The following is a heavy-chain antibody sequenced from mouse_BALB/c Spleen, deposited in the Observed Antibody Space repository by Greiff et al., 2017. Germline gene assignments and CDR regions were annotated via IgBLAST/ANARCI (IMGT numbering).Heavy chain of an antibody. CDR2: ISNGGGST. CDR1: GFTFSSYT. V-gene: IGHV5-12-2*01. D-gene: IGHD1-1*01. J-gene: IGHJ4*01. CDR3: ASQIYYYGSSCYAMDY. Sequence: EVKLVESGGGLVQPGGSLKLSCAASGFTFSSYTMSWVRQTPEKRLEWVAYISNGGGSTYYPDTVKGRFTISRDNAKNTLYLQMSSLKSEDTAMYYCASQIYYYGSSCYAMDYWGQGTSVTVSS.